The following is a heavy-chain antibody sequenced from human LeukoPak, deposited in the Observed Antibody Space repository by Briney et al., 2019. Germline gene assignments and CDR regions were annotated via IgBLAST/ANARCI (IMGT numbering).Heavy chain of an antibody. D-gene: IGHD4-17*01. V-gene: IGHV5-10-1*01. CDR1: GYSFTSYW. CDR3: ARVNYGDKPYFDY. J-gene: IGHJ4*02. Sequence: GESLKISCKGSGYSFTSYWISWVRQMPGKGLEWMGRIDPSDSYTNYSPSFQGHVTISADKSISTAYLQWSSLKASDTAMYYCARVNYGDKPYFDYWGQGTLVTVSS. CDR2: IDPSDSYT.